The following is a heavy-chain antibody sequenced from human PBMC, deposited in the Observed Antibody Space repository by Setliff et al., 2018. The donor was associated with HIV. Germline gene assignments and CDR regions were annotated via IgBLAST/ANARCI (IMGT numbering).Heavy chain of an antibody. Sequence: ASVKVSCKASGDIFTSYYMHWVRQAPGQGPEWMGVINPSGGSTIYAQKFQGRVTMTRDTSTSTVYMQLSTLRSEDTAVYYCASGKGVGGVVITDGLDVWGKGTTVTVSS. CDR1: GDIFTSYY. D-gene: IGHD3-10*01. V-gene: IGHV1-46*01. CDR3: ASGKGVGGVVITDGLDV. CDR2: INPSGGST. J-gene: IGHJ6*04.